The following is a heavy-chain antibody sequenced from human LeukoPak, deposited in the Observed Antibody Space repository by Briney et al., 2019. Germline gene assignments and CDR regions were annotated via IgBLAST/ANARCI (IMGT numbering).Heavy chain of an antibody. CDR1: GFTFSSYA. CDR3: ARSSYDYGGIEGPFDY. CDR2: TSYDGNKK. Sequence: GGSLRLSCAASGFTFSSYAMHWDRQAPGKGLEWVAVTSYDGNKKYYADSVKGRFTISRDSSKNTLYLQMSSLRAEDTAVYYCARSSYDYGGIEGPFDYWGQGTLVTVSS. V-gene: IGHV3-30*15. D-gene: IGHD4-23*01. J-gene: IGHJ4*02.